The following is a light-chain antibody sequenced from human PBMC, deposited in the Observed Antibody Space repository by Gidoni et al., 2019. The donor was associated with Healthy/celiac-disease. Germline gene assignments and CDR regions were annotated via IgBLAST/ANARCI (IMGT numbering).Light chain of an antibody. CDR2: AAS. CDR1: QSISSY. V-gene: IGKV1-39*01. CDR3: QQSYSTPRK. J-gene: IGKJ1*01. Sequence: DIQMTQSPSSLSASVGDRVTITCRASQSISSYLNWYQQKPGKAPKLLIYAASSLQSGVPSRFSGRGSGTDFTLTISSLQPEDFATYYCQQSYSTPRKFGQGTKVEIK.